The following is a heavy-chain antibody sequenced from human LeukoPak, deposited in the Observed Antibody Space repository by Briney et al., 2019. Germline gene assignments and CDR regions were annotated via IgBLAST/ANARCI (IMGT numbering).Heavy chain of an antibody. Sequence: PGRSLRLSCAASGFTFSSYGMHWASQDPGNGLEWVAVISYDGSNKYYADSVKGRFTISRDNSKNTLYLQMNSLRAEDTAVYYCAKDLYDILTGIFLGIDYWGQGTLVTVSS. CDR1: GFTFSSYG. CDR3: AKDLYDILTGIFLGIDY. V-gene: IGHV3-30*18. D-gene: IGHD3-9*01. J-gene: IGHJ4*02. CDR2: ISYDGSNK.